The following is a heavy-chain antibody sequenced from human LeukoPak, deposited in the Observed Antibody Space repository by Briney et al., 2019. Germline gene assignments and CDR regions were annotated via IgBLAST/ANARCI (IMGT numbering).Heavy chain of an antibody. CDR2: ISGSGGST. CDR3: AKDFLYCSSTSCYTSY. D-gene: IGHD2-2*02. CDR1: GFTFSSYA. V-gene: IGHV3-23*01. Sequence: GGSLRLSCAASGFTFSSYAISWVRQAPGKGLERVSAISGSGGSTYYSDSVKGRFTISRDNSKNTLYLQMNSLRAEDTAVYYCAKDFLYCSSTSCYTSYWGQGTLVTVSS. J-gene: IGHJ4*02.